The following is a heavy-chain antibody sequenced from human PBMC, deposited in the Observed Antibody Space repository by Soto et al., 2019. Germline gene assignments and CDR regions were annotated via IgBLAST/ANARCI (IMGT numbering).Heavy chain of an antibody. V-gene: IGHV1-8*02. J-gene: IGHJ6*03. CDR2: VNPDSGHT. CDR1: GYIFTSYN. CDR3: ARSGPFSNAALEYLYYMDV. D-gene: IGHD4-4*01. Sequence: QVQLVQSGAEVKKPGASVKVSCKASGYIFTSYNINWVRQAAGHGFEWMGWVNPDSGHTGYAQKFQGRVTMTRDTSIVTAHMELRSLTPEDTAVYYCARSGPFSNAALEYLYYMDVWGKGASVTVSS.